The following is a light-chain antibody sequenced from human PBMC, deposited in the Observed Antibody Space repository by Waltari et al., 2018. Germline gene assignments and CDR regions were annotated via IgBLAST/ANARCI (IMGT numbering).Light chain of an antibody. CDR1: QTINDY. CDR3: QQSYTTPWT. V-gene: IGKV1-39*01. Sequence: DIQMTQSPSSLSASVGDRVTITCRASQTINDYLNWFQQKPGKAPNLLIFAASSLQTGVPSRFSGSGSGTEFTLTISSLQPGDFATYYCQQSYTTPWTFGQGTKVEIK. J-gene: IGKJ1*01. CDR2: AAS.